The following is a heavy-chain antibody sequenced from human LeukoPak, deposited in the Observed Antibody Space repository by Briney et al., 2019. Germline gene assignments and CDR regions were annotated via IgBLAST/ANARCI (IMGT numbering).Heavy chain of an antibody. CDR1: GYTFTSYG. Sequence: ASVKVSCRASGYTFTSYGISWVRQAPGQGLEWMGWISAYNGNTNYAQKLQGRVTMTTDTSTSTAYMELRSLRSDDTAVYYCARDDYGGNWFDPWGQGTLVTVSS. D-gene: IGHD4-23*01. V-gene: IGHV1-18*01. CDR3: ARDDYGGNWFDP. CDR2: ISAYNGNT. J-gene: IGHJ5*02.